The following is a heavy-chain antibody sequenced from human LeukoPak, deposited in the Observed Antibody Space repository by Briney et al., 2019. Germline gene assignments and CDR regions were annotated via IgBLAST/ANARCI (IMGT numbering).Heavy chain of an antibody. J-gene: IGHJ5*02. V-gene: IGHV3-74*01. CDR3: TRDRLGFDP. CDR2: IDSDGSTT. CDR1: GFTFSNYW. Sequence: GGSLRLSCAASGFTFSNYWMHWVRQVPGKRLVWVSRIDSDGSTTSYADSVKGRFTISRDNAKNTLYLQMNSLRVEDTAMYYCTRDRLGFDPWGQGTLVTVSS.